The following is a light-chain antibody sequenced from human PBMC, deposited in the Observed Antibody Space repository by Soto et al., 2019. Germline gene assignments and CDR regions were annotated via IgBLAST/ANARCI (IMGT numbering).Light chain of an antibody. V-gene: IGLV1-44*01. CDR2: SNN. Sequence: QSVLTQPPSASGTPGQRGTISCSGSSSNIGSNTVNWYQQLPGTAPKLLIYSNNQRPSGVPDRFSGSKSGTSASLAISGLQSEDEADYYCAAWDDSLNGYVFGPGTKVTVL. J-gene: IGLJ1*01. CDR3: AAWDDSLNGYV. CDR1: SSNIGSNT.